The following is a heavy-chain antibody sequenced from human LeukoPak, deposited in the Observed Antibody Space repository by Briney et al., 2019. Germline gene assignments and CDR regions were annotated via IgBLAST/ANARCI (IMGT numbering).Heavy chain of an antibody. CDR1: GYTFTSYA. CDR2: INAGNGNT. CDR3: ARDYSSSWYGNWFDP. V-gene: IGHV1-3*01. D-gene: IGHD6-13*01. J-gene: IGHJ5*02. Sequence: ASVKVSCKASGYTFTSYAMHWVRQAPGQRLEWMGWINAGNGNTKYSQKFQGRVTITRDTSASTAYMELSSLRSEDTAVYYCARDYSSSWYGNWFDPWGQGTLVTVSS.